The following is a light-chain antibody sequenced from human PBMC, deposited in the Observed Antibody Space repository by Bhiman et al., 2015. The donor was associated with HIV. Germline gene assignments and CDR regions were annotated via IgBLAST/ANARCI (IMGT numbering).Light chain of an antibody. J-gene: IGLJ1*01. Sequence: QSVLTQPPSVSGAPGQRVTISCTGSASNIGAGYDVHWYQHLPGTAPKLMIYDVSDRPSGVSNRFSGSKSGNTASLTISGLQAEDEADYYCSSLTSSITYVFGTGTNVTVL. CDR1: ASNIGAGYD. CDR2: DVS. CDR3: SSLTSSITYV. V-gene: IGLV1-40*01.